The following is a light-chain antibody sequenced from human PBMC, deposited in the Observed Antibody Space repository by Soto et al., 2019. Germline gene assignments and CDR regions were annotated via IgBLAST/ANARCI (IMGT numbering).Light chain of an antibody. J-gene: IGLJ1*01. Sequence: QSALTQPASVSVSPGQSITISCTGTSSDIGGYNYVSWYQQHPGKAPKLMVYEVINRPSGVSHRFSGARSGNTASLTISGLQAEDEAVYYCDSYSTTSTPYVCGTGTKV. CDR1: SSDIGGYNY. V-gene: IGLV2-14*01. CDR3: DSYSTTSTPYV. CDR2: EVI.